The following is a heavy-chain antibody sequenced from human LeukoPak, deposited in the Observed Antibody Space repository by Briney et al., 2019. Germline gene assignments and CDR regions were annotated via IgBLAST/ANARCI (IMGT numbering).Heavy chain of an antibody. CDR2: MYYGGST. V-gene: IGHV4-39*01. CDR3: ARGSYYYGSGSYHNTFDP. J-gene: IGHJ5*02. CDR1: GGSISSSDYY. Sequence: PSETLSLTCSVSGGSISSSDYYWGWIRQPPGKGLEWIGSMYYGGSTSYNPSLESRVTISVDTSKNQFSLKLNSVTAADTAVYYCARGSYYYGSGSYHNTFDPWGQGTLVTVSS. D-gene: IGHD3-10*01.